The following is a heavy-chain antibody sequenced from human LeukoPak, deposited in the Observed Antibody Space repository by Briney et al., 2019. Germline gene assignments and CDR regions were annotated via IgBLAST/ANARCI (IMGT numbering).Heavy chain of an antibody. Sequence: PWGSLYLSCTAPVFSFSVSMWHWGCQASGKGLEWVGRIRSKANSYATAYAAWVKGRLTISRDDSKNTAYLKMNSLKTEDTAVYYCTYSSDSGFPFKFDYWGQGTLVTVSS. CDR3: TYSSDSGFPFKFDY. V-gene: IGHV3-73*01. CDR1: VFSFSVSM. J-gene: IGHJ4*02. D-gene: IGHD3-22*01. CDR2: IRSKANSYAT.